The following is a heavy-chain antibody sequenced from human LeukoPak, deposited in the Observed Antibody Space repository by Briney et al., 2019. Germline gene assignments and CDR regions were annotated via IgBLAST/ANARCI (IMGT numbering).Heavy chain of an antibody. D-gene: IGHD6-19*01. CDR1: GYTLTELS. CDR3: ARALKAVAGIRPFYYFDY. CDR2: FDPEDGET. Sequence: ASVKVSCKVSGYTLTELSMHWVRQAPGKGLEWMGGFDPEDGETIYAQKFQGRVTMTEDTSTDTAYMELSSLRSEDTAVYYCARALKAVAGIRPFYYFDYWGQGTLVTVSS. V-gene: IGHV1-24*01. J-gene: IGHJ4*02.